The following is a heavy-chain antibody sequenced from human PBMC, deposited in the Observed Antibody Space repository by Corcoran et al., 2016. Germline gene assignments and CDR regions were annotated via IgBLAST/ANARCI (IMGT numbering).Heavy chain of an antibody. CDR2: IYPGDSDT. CDR1: GYSFTSYW. V-gene: IGHV5-51*01. Sequence: EVQLVQSGAEVKKPGESLKISCKGSGYSFTSYWIGWVRQMPGKGLEWMGIIYPGDSDTRYSPSFQDQVTISADKSISTAYLQWSSLKASDTAMYYCARSGFWIGYSTPPDVWGQGTTVTVSS. CDR3: ARSGFWIGYSTPPDV. J-gene: IGHJ6*02. D-gene: IGHD3-3*01.